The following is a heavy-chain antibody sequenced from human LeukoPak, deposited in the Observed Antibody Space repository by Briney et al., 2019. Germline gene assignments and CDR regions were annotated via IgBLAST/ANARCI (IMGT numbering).Heavy chain of an antibody. Sequence: SVTVSCKASGGTFSSYAISWVRQAPGQGLEWMGGIIPIFGTANYAQKFQGRVTITTDESTSTAYMELSSLRSEDTAVYYCARDYGDYANWFDPWGQGTLVTVSS. CDR2: IIPIFGTA. CDR3: ARDYGDYANWFDP. J-gene: IGHJ5*02. CDR1: GGTFSSYA. D-gene: IGHD4-17*01. V-gene: IGHV1-69*05.